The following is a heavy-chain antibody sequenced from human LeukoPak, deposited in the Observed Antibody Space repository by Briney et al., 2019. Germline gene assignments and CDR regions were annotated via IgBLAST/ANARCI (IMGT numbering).Heavy chain of an antibody. Sequence: VGSLRLSCAASGFTFSSYAMSWVRQAPGKGLEWVSAISGSGGSTYYADSVKGRFTISRDNSKNTLYLQMNSLRAEDTAVYYCAKTKWELLLSPPSYWGQGTLVTVSS. D-gene: IGHD1-26*01. CDR1: GFTFSSYA. CDR3: AKTKWELLLSPPSY. CDR2: ISGSGGST. V-gene: IGHV3-23*01. J-gene: IGHJ4*02.